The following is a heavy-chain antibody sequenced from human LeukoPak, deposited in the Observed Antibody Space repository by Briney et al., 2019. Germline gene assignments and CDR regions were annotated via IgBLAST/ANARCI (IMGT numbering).Heavy chain of an antibody. Sequence: ASVKVSCKASGYTFTGYYMHWVRQAPGQGLEWMGWINPNSGGTNYAQKFQGRVTMTRDTSISTAYMELSRLRSDDTAVYYCAREGYDFWSGYFDYWGQGTLVTVSS. J-gene: IGHJ4*02. CDR3: AREGYDFWSGYFDY. CDR1: GYTFTGYY. CDR2: INPNSGGT. V-gene: IGHV1-2*02. D-gene: IGHD3-3*01.